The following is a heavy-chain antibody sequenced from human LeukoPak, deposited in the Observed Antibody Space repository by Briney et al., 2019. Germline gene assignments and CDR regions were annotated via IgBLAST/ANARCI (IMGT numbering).Heavy chain of an antibody. Sequence: ASLKVSCKASGYTFIGYYMHWVRQAPGQGLEWMGWINPNSGGTNYAQKFQGRVTMTRDTSISTAYMELSRLRSDDTAVYYCARSQGVYFDWFDYWGQGTLVTVSS. CDR1: GYTFIGYY. CDR3: ARSQGVYFDWFDY. J-gene: IGHJ4*02. V-gene: IGHV1-2*02. D-gene: IGHD3-9*01. CDR2: INPNSGGT.